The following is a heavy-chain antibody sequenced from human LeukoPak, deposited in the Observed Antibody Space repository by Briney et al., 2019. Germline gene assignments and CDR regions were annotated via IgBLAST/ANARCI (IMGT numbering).Heavy chain of an antibody. J-gene: IGHJ3*02. CDR2: ISAYNGNT. Sequence: ASVKVSCKVSGYTLTELSMHWVRQAPGQGLEWMGWISAYNGNTNYAQKLQGRVTMTTDTSTSTAYMELRSLRSDDTAVYYCARDAYDILTGYYRGDAFDIWGQGTMVTVSS. CDR3: ARDAYDILTGYYRGDAFDI. V-gene: IGHV1-18*01. D-gene: IGHD3-9*01. CDR1: GYTLTELS.